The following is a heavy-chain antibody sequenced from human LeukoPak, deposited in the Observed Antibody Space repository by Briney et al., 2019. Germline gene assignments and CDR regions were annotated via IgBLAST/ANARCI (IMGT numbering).Heavy chain of an antibody. CDR1: GYTFTGYY. V-gene: IGHV1-2*02. CDR3: ARDRYCSSTSCRVRGVTD. D-gene: IGHD2-2*01. Sequence: ASVKVSCKASGYTFTGYYMHWVRQAPGQGLEWMGWINPNSGGTNYAQKFQGRVTMTRDTSTSTVYMELSSLRSEDTAVYYCARDRYCSSTSCRVRGVTDWGQGTLVTVSS. J-gene: IGHJ4*02. CDR2: INPNSGGT.